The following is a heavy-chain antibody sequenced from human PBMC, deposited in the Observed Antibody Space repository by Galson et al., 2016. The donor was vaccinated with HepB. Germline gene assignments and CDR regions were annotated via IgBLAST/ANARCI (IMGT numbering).Heavy chain of an antibody. CDR3: AHHRESFDF. J-gene: IGHJ5*01. CDR1: GFSLSTAGMG. D-gene: IGHD3-10*01. V-gene: IGHV2-5*08. Sequence: PALVKPTQTLTLTCTFSGFSLSTAGMGVGWIRQPPGKALEWLALIYWDDDVRYSPSLKNRPTITKGTSENQVVLTMTNMNPVDTATYYCAHHRESFDFWGQGNLVIVSS. CDR2: IYWDDDV.